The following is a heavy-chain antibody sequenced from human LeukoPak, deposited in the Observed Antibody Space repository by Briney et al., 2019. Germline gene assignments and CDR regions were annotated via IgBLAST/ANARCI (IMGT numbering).Heavy chain of an antibody. J-gene: IGHJ4*02. V-gene: IGHV3-21*01. Sequence: GGSLRLSCAASGFTFSSYSMNWVRQAPGKWLEWVSSISSSSYIYYADSVKGRFTISRDNAKNSLYLQMNSLRAEDTAVYYCASIYCSGGSCYDWGQGTLVTVSS. CDR2: ISSSSYI. CDR1: GFTFSSYS. CDR3: ASIYCSGGSCYD. D-gene: IGHD2-15*01.